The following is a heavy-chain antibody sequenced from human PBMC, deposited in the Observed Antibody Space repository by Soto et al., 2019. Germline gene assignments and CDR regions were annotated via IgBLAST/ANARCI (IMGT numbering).Heavy chain of an antibody. V-gene: IGHV1-18*01. J-gene: IGHJ4*02. CDR3: ARDPPRIVVVPAAMCALCDY. Sequence: QVQLVQSGAEVKKPGASVKVSCKASGYTFTSYGISWVRQAPGQGLEWMGWISAYNGNTNYAQKLQGRVTMTTDTSTSTAYMELRSLRSDDTAVYYCARDPPRIVVVPAAMCALCDYWGQGTLVTVSS. CDR2: ISAYNGNT. CDR1: GYTFTSYG. D-gene: IGHD2-2*01.